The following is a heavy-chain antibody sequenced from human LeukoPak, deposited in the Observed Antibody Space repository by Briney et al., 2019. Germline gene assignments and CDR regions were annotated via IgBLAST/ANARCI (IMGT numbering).Heavy chain of an antibody. CDR3: ARAVPDYYYDSSGYYWGHYFDY. J-gene: IGHJ4*02. Sequence: GASVKLSCKASGGTFSSYAISWVRPAPGQGLEWMGRIIPILAIANYAQKFQGRVTITADKSTSTAYMELSSLSSEDTAVYYCARAVPDYYYDSSGYYWGHYFDYWGQGTLVTVSS. CDR1: GGTFSSYA. V-gene: IGHV1-69*04. CDR2: IIPILAIA. D-gene: IGHD3-22*01.